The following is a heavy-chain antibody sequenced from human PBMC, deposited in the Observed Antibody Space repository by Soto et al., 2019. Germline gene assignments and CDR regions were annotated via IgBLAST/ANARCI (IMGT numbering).Heavy chain of an antibody. V-gene: IGHV4-61*08. CDR3: ARQVGAFDY. J-gene: IGHJ4*02. Sequence: SETLSDTCTVSGVSIRSGGYYWIWIRQHPGKGLEWIGYIYYSGSTNYNPTLKSRVTISVDTSKNQFSLKLSSVTAAYTAVYCCARQVGAFDYWGQGTLVPGSS. D-gene: IGHD2-15*01. CDR1: GVSIRSGGYY. CDR2: IYYSGST.